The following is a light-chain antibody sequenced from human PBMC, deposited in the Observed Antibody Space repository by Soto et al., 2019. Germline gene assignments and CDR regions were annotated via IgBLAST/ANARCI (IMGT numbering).Light chain of an antibody. J-gene: IGKJ1*01. Sequence: DIQMTQSPSTLSASVGDSVTITCRASQSIGHYVNWYQQRPGKAPKLLIYAASSLQSGVPSRFTGSGYGTDFTFTISSLQPEDFATYYCQQSYIIPRAFGHGTTVEIK. V-gene: IGKV1-39*01. CDR1: QSIGHY. CDR2: AAS. CDR3: QQSYIIPRA.